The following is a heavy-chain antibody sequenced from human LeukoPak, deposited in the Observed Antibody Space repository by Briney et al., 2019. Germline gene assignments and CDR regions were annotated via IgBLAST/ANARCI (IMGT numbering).Heavy chain of an antibody. D-gene: IGHD6-19*01. CDR2: ISWNSGSI. V-gene: IGHV3-9*01. CDR1: GFTFDDYA. CDR3: AKDSSTAYSSGWYSSAFDI. J-gene: IGHJ3*02. Sequence: GGSLRLSCAASGFTFDDYAMHWVRQAPGKGLEWVSGISWNSGSIGYADSVKGRFTISRDNAKNSLYLQMNSLRAEDTALYYCAKDSSTAYSSGWYSSAFDIWGQGTMVTVSS.